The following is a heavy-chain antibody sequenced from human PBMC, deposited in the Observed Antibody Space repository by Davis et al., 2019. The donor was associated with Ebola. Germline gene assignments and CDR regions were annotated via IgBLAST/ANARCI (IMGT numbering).Heavy chain of an antibody. D-gene: IGHD5-12*01. CDR3: ARGWLRSGFDY. CDR2: TYYSSKWFN. Sequence: PSETLSLTCAISGDSVSGNSGAWNWIRQSPSRGLEWLGRTYYSSKWFNDYAVSVNGRITINPDTSKNQFSLQLNSVTPEDTAVYFCARGWLRSGFDYWGQGTLATVSS. V-gene: IGHV6-1*01. CDR1: GDSVSGNSGA. J-gene: IGHJ4*02.